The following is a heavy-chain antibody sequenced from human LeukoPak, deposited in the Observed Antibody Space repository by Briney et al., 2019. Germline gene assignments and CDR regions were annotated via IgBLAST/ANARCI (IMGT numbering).Heavy chain of an antibody. CDR1: GYSLTTYY. Sequence: PSASVKVSCKAYGYSLTTYYMHWVRQAPGQGLEWMAIINPSGGGTKYAQKFQGRVTMTRDTPTNTVYMELSSLRTEDTAIYYCASVYLYGMDVWGQGTTVTVSS. V-gene: IGHV1-46*01. CDR2: INPSGGGT. CDR3: ASVYLYGMDV. J-gene: IGHJ6*02. D-gene: IGHD2-8*01.